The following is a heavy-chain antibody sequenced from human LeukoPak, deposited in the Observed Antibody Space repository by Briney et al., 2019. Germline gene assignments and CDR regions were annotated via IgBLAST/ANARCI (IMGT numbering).Heavy chain of an antibody. CDR1: GFTFSSYG. CDR2: ISYDGSNK. V-gene: IGHV3-30*18. Sequence: PGGSLRLSCAASGFTFSSYGMHWVRQAPGKGLEWVAVISYDGSNKYYADSVKGRFTISRDNSKNTLYLQMDSLRAEDTAVYYCAKEAMDYYDSSGYTYYFDYWGQGTLVTVSS. J-gene: IGHJ4*02. D-gene: IGHD3-22*01. CDR3: AKEAMDYYDSSGYTYYFDY.